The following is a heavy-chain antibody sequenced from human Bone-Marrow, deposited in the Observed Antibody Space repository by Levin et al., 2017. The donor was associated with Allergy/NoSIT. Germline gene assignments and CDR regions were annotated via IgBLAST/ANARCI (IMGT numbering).Heavy chain of an antibody. CDR1: GGSINTDLDY. D-gene: IGHD3-9*01. V-gene: IGHV4-39*01. CDR3: ARAVRNFGEGCFDP. J-gene: IGHJ5*02. Sequence: SETLSLTCTVSGGSINTDLDYWGWIRQPPGKGLEWIGNIHFSATTHYNPSLKSRVTIYVDSSTNQLSLRLTSVTAADTAMYYCARAVRNFGEGCFDPWGQGTQVTVSS. CDR2: IHFSATT.